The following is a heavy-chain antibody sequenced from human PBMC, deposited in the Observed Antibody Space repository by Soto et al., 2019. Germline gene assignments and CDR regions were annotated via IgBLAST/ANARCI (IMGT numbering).Heavy chain of an antibody. CDR3: ARDHGGHSSSWTGYFDY. D-gene: IGHD6-13*01. Sequence: QVQLVESGGGVVQPGRSLRLSCAASGFTFSSYAMHWVRQAPGKGLEWVAVISYDGSNKYYADSVKGRFTISRDNSKNTLYLQMNSLRAEDTAVYYCARDHGGHSSSWTGYFDYWGQGTLVTVSS. J-gene: IGHJ4*02. CDR1: GFTFSSYA. CDR2: ISYDGSNK. V-gene: IGHV3-30-3*01.